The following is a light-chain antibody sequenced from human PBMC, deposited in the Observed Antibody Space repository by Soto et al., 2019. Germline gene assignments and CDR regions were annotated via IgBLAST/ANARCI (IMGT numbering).Light chain of an antibody. CDR2: GAS. Sequence: DIQMTQSPSSLSASVGDRVTITCRASQTISTFLNWYQQRPGKAPRLLIYGASTLQTGVPSRFNGSGSATEFTLTIGSLQLEDFASYYCQQSYSGLVAFGQGTKVDIK. V-gene: IGKV1-39*01. CDR3: QQSYSGLVA. CDR1: QTISTF. J-gene: IGKJ1*01.